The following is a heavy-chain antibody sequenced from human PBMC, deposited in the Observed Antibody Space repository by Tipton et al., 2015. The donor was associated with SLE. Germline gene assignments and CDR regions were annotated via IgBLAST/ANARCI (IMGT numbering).Heavy chain of an antibody. Sequence: TLSLTCTVSGDSISSSSYYWGWLRQSPGKGLEWIGTIYYTGTTYYSPSLQSRVTLSLHTSKSQFSLKLTSVTSADTALYYCANSFFGSPARFDHWGQGILVAVSS. CDR3: ANSFFGSPARFDH. V-gene: IGHV4-39*07. J-gene: IGHJ4*02. D-gene: IGHD3-3*01. CDR1: GDSISSSSYY. CDR2: IYYTGTT.